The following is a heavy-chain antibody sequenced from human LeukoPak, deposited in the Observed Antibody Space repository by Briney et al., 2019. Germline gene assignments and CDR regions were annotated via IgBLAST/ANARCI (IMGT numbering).Heavy chain of an antibody. CDR3: ARALAVAGDYDY. J-gene: IGHJ4*02. CDR1: GGSISSSSYY. Sequence: PSETLSLTCTVSGGSISSSSYYWGWFRQPPGKGLEWIGSIYYSGSTYYNPSLKSRVTISVDTSKNQFSLKLSSVTAADTAVYYCARALAVAGDYDYWGQGTLVTVSS. D-gene: IGHD6-19*01. V-gene: IGHV4-39*07. CDR2: IYYSGST.